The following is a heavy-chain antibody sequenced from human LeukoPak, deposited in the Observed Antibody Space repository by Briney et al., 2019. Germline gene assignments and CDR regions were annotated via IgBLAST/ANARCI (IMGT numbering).Heavy chain of an antibody. D-gene: IGHD6-13*01. J-gene: IGHJ6*03. CDR1: GYSISSGYF. CDR3: ARGRRRGYSSSWYGYYYMDV. Sequence: SETLSLTCTVSGYSISSGYFWGWIRQPPGKGLEWIGSIYHSGTTYYNPSLKSRVTISVDTSKNQFSLKLSSVTAADTAVYYCARGRRRGYSSSWYGYYYMDVWGKGTTVTVSS. V-gene: IGHV4-38-2*02. CDR2: IYHSGTT.